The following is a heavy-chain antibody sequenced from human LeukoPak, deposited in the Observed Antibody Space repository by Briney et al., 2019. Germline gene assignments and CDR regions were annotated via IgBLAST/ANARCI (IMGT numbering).Heavy chain of an antibody. J-gene: IGHJ4*02. CDR1: GFTFTNYA. CDR3: AKREKGTTGRFFDY. CDR2: ISEGVGNT. D-gene: IGHD4-17*01. V-gene: IGHV3-23*01. Sequence: GSLRLSCAASGFTFTNYAMTWVRQAPGKGLEWVSGISEGVGNTYYADSVKGRFTISRDHSKNTLYLQMNSLRAEDTALYYCAKREKGTTGRFFDYWGQGTLVTVSS.